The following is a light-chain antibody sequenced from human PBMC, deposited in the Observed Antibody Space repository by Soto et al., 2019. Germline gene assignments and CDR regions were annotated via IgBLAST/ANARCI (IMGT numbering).Light chain of an antibody. Sequence: EIVMTQSPATLSVSPRERATLSCRASQSVTSNLAWYRQKPGQAPRLLIYAASTRSTGIPARFSGSGSGTEFTLTISSLQSEDFAVYYCQQYNNWPPTFGQGTKVEIE. CDR1: QSVTSN. CDR2: AAS. CDR3: QQYNNWPPT. V-gene: IGKV3-15*01. J-gene: IGKJ1*01.